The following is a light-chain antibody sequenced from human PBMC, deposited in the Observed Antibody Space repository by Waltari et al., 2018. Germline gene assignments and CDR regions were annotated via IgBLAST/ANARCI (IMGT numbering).Light chain of an antibody. CDR1: NIGSRS. J-gene: IGLJ3*02. CDR3: HVWDANTVM. V-gene: IGLV3-21*02. Sequence: SSVLTQAPSVSVAPGQTATVTCGGDNIGSRSVHWYQQKPGRAPVLVVYLDSDRPSGIPERFSGSKSWNAATLTISRVEAGDEADYYCHVWDANTVMFGGGTKLTVL. CDR2: LDS.